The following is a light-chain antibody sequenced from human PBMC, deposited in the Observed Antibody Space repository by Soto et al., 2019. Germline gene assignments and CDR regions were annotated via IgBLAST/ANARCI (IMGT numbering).Light chain of an antibody. CDR1: QGISTY. CDR3: QKYNSAPLT. V-gene: IGKV1-27*01. J-gene: IGKJ4*01. CDR2: AAS. Sequence: DIPMTQSPSSLSASVGDRVTITCRASQGISTYLAWYQQKPGKVPKLLLYAASTLQSGVPSRFSGSGSGTDFTLTISSLHPEDVATYYCQKYNSAPLTFRGGTKVEIK.